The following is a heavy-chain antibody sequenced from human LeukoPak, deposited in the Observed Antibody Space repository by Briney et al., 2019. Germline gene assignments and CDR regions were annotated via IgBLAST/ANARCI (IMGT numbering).Heavy chain of an antibody. J-gene: IGHJ4*02. Sequence: GGSLRLSCAASGFTFGSSWMHWVCQAPEKGLEWVSDIKWDGSEKYYVDPVKGRLTISRDNAKNSLYLQVNSLRAEDMTVYYCVRGEAITMIVVVITINYWGQGTLVTVSS. CDR2: IKWDGSEK. CDR3: VRGEAITMIVVVITINY. V-gene: IGHV3-52*01. D-gene: IGHD3-22*01. CDR1: GFTFGSSW.